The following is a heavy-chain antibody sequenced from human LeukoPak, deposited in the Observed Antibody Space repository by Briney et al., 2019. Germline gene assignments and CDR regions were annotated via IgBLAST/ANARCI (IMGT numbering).Heavy chain of an antibody. CDR2: ISYDGSNK. V-gene: IGHV3-30-3*01. CDR3: AREKIDDEEAAGTFHFDY. CDR1: GFTFSSYA. J-gene: IGHJ4*02. D-gene: IGHD6-13*01. Sequence: PGGSLRLSCAASGFTFSSYAMHWVRQAPGKGLEWVAVISYDGSNKYYADSVKGRFTISRDNSKNTLYLQMNSLRAEDTAVYYCAREKIDDEEAAGTFHFDYWGQGTLVTVSS.